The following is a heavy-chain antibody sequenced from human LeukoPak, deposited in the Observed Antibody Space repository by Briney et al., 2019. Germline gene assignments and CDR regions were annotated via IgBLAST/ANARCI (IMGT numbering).Heavy chain of an antibody. CDR1: GGSISSSSYY. V-gene: IGHV4-39*01. Sequence: PSETLSLTCTVSGGSISSSSYYWGWIRQPPGKGLEWIGSIYYSGSTYYNPSLKSRVTISVDTSKNQFSLKLSSVTAADTAVYYCAPVWGLYLFDPWGQGTLVTVSS. J-gene: IGHJ5*02. CDR3: APVWGLYLFDP. D-gene: IGHD3-16*01. CDR2: IYYSGST.